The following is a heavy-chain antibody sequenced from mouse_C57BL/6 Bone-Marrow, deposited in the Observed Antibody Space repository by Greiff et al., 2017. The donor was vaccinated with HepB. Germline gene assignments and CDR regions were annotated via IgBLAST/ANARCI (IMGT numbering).Heavy chain of an antibody. CDR1: GFSLTSYG. CDR3: ARKRNYYGSSYVENAMDY. CDR2: IWSGGST. J-gene: IGHJ4*01. V-gene: IGHV2-2*01. D-gene: IGHD1-1*01. Sequence: QVQLKESGPGLVQPSQSLSITCTVSGFSLTSYGVHWVRQSPGKGLEWLGVIWSGGSTDYNAAFISRLSISKDNSKSQVFFKMNSLQADDTAIYYWARKRNYYGSSYVENAMDYWGQGTSVTVSS.